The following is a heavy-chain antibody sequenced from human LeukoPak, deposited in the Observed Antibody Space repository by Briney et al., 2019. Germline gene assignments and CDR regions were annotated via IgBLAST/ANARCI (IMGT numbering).Heavy chain of an antibody. Sequence: ASVKVSCKASGYTFTNYDINWVRLATGQGLEWMGGIIPIFGTANYAQKFQGRVTITADESTSTAYMELSSLRSEDTAVYYCACLWFGELLYPVEEYGMDVWGQGTTVTVSS. CDR2: IIPIFGTA. CDR1: GYTFTNYD. V-gene: IGHV1-69*13. J-gene: IGHJ6*02. D-gene: IGHD3-10*01. CDR3: ACLWFGELLYPVEEYGMDV.